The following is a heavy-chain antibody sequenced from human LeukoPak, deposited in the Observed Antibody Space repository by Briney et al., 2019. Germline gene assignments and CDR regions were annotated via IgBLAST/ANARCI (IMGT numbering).Heavy chain of an antibody. CDR2: IYHSGSI. J-gene: IGHJ3*02. CDR1: GGSISSGGYS. V-gene: IGHV4-30-2*01. CDR3: ARSLAYCGGDCSPSGAFDI. D-gene: IGHD2-21*02. Sequence: PSETLSLTCAVSGGSISSGGYSWSWIRQPPGKGLEWIGYIYHSGSIYYNPSLKSRVTISVDRSKNQFSLKLNSVTAADTAVYYCARSLAYCGGDCSPSGAFDIWGQGTMVTVS.